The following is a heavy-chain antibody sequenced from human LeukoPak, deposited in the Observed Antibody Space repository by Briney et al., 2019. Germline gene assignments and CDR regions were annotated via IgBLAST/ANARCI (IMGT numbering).Heavy chain of an antibody. D-gene: IGHD2-8*01. J-gene: IGHJ4*02. Sequence: GGSLRLSCAASGFTFSSYAMNWVRQAPGEGLEWVSTISGSGGSTYYADSVKGRFTISRDNSNNTLYLQMNSLRAEDTAVYYCSRENGAFSPFGYWGQGTLVTVPS. CDR1: GFTFSSYA. CDR2: ISGSGGST. CDR3: SRENGAFSPFGY. V-gene: IGHV3-23*01.